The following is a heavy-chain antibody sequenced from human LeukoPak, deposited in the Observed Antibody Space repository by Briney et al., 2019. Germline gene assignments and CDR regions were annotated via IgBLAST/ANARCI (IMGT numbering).Heavy chain of an antibody. CDR1: GFTVSSNY. CDR2: IYSGGST. V-gene: IGHV3-53*01. CDR3: ARMTTVTTFDY. D-gene: IGHD4-17*01. Sequence: PGGSLRLSCAASGFTVSSNYMSWVRQAPGKGLEWVSDIYSGGSTYYADSVKGRFTISRDNSKNTLYLQMNSLRAEDTAVYYCARMTTVTTFDYWGQGTLVTVSS. J-gene: IGHJ4*02.